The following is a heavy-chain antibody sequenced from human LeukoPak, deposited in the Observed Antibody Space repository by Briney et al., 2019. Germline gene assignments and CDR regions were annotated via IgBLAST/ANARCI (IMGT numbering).Heavy chain of an antibody. CDR3: ARGRVTTLDY. J-gene: IGHJ4*02. D-gene: IGHD4-11*01. Sequence: PGRSLRLSCAASGFTFSSYAMHWVRQAPGKGLEWVAVISYDGSNKYYADSVKGRFTISRDNSKNTLYLQMNSLRAEDTAVYYCARGRVTTLDYWGQGTLVTVSS. CDR1: GFTFSSYA. V-gene: IGHV3-30-3*01. CDR2: ISYDGSNK.